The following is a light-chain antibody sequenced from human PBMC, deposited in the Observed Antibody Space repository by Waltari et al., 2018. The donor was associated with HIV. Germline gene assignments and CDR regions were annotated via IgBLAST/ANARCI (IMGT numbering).Light chain of an antibody. V-gene: IGLV1-44*01. Sequence: QSVLTQPPSASGTPGQWVTISCSGSSSNTGSRSVNWYQQLPGTAPKLLIYSDNQRPSGVPDRLSGSKSGTSASPAISGLQSEDEADYYCSTWDDSLNGRVFGGGTKLTVL. CDR2: SDN. J-gene: IGLJ3*02. CDR1: SSNTGSRS. CDR3: STWDDSLNGRV.